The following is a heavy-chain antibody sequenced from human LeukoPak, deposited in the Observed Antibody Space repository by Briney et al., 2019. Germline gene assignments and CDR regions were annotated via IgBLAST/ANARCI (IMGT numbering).Heavy chain of an antibody. V-gene: IGHV3-21*01. J-gene: IGHJ1*01. D-gene: IGHD6-13*01. CDR3: AREYSSSHN. CDR2: ISSSSSHI. CDR1: GFTFSSYS. Sequence: GGYLRLSCAASGFTFSSYSMNWVRQAPGKGLEWVSSISSSSSHIYYADSVKGRFTISRDNAKNSLYLQMNSLRAEDTAVYYCAREYSSSHNWGQGTLVTVSS.